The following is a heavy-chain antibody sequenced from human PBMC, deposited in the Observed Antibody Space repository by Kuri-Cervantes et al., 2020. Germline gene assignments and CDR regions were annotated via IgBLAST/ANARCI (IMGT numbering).Heavy chain of an antibody. CDR1: GYTFTSYA. D-gene: IGHD3-9*01. CDR3: ARGRQSRLRYFDWYRTYYFDY. J-gene: IGHJ4*02. Sequence: ASVKVSCKASGYTFTSYAMNWVRQAPGQGLEWMGWINTNTGNPTYAQGFTGRFVFSLDTSVSTAYLQISSLKAEDTAVYYCARGRQSRLRYFDWYRTYYFDYWGQGTLVTVSS. V-gene: IGHV7-4-1*02. CDR2: INTNTGNP.